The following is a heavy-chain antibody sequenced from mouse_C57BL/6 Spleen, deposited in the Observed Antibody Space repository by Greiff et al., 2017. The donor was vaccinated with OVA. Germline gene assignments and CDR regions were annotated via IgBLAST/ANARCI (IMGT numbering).Heavy chain of an antibody. Sequence: EVKLEESGPGLVKPSQSLSLTCSVTGYSITSGYYWNWIRQFPGNKLEWMGYISYDGSNNYNPSLKNRISITRDTSKNQFFLKLNSVTTEDTATYYCAREEVTVDYFDYWGQGTTLTVSS. CDR3: AREEVTVDYFDY. D-gene: IGHD2-2*01. CDR1: GYSITSGYY. J-gene: IGHJ2*01. V-gene: IGHV3-6*01. CDR2: ISYDGSN.